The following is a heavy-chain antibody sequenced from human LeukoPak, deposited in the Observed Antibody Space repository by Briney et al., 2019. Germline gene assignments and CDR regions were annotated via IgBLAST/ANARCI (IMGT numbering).Heavy chain of an antibody. CDR1: GGSFSGYY. CDR3: ARSPGRLYVDLYAFDY. D-gene: IGHD3-10*01. Sequence: SETLSLTCAVYGGSFSGYYWSWIRQPPGKGLEWIGEINPSGSTNYNPSLKSRVTISVDTSKNQFSLQLNSVTPEDTAVYYCARSPGRLYVDLYAFDYWGQGTLVTVSS. V-gene: IGHV4-34*01. J-gene: IGHJ4*02. CDR2: INPSGST.